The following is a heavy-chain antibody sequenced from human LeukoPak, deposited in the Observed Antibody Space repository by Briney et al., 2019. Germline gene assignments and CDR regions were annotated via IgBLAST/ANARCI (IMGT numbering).Heavy chain of an antibody. CDR1: GFTFSSYG. D-gene: IGHD3-22*01. J-gene: IGHJ4*02. V-gene: IGHV3-30*18. CDR3: AKVHLTYKYDSSGYGFPGY. CDR2: ISYDGSTT. Sequence: GGALRLSCTASGFTFSSYGMPWVRQAPGKGLEWVALISYDGSTTSYGDSMNGRFTISRDNSKNTVYLQINRLRAEDTAVYYCAKVHLTYKYDSSGYGFPGYWGQGTLVTVSS.